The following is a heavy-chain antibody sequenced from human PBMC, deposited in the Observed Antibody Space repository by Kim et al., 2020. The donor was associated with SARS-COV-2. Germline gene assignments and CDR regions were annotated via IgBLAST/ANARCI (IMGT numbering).Heavy chain of an antibody. V-gene: IGHV3-53*01. CDR1: GFTVSSNY. CDR3: ARDGGYYDSSGYPY. Sequence: GGSLRLSCAASGFTVSSNYMSWVRQAPGKGLEWVSVIYSGGSTYYADSVKGRFTISRDNSKNTLYLQMNSLRAEDTAVYYCARDGGYYDSSGYPYWGQGTLVTVSS. J-gene: IGHJ4*02. D-gene: IGHD3-22*01. CDR2: IYSGGST.